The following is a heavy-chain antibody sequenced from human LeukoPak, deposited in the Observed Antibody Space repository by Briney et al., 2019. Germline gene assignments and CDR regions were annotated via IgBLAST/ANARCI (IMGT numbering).Heavy chain of an antibody. CDR3: ARVSEWELLDFDY. D-gene: IGHD1-26*01. CDR1: GYSFTNYW. V-gene: IGHV5-51*01. Sequence: GESLKISCKGSGYSFTNYWIGWVRQMPGQGLEWMGIIYPGDSDTRYSPSFEGQVTISADKSIRTAYLQWSSLKASDTAMYYCARVSEWELLDFDYWGQGTLVTVSS. J-gene: IGHJ4*02. CDR2: IYPGDSDT.